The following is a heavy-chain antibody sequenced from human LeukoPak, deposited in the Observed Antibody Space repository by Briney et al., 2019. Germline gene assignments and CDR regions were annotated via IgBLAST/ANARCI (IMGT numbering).Heavy chain of an antibody. CDR2: ISGSGGST. CDR3: ARFHLILGFDP. Sequence: GGSLRLSCAASGCTFSSYAMSWVRQAPGKGLEWVSAISGSGGSTYYADSVKGRFTISRDNSKNTLYLQMNSLRAEDTAVYYCARFHLILGFDPWGQGTLVTVSS. D-gene: IGHD3-3*01. J-gene: IGHJ5*02. V-gene: IGHV3-23*01. CDR1: GCTFSSYA.